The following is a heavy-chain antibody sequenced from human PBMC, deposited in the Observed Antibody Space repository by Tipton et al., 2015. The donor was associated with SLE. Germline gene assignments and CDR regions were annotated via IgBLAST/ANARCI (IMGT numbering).Heavy chain of an antibody. CDR1: GGSISSSSYY. J-gene: IGHJ6*02. Sequence: TLSLTCTVSGGSISSSSYYWGWIRQPPGKGLEWIGSIYYSGSTYYNPSLKSRVTISVDTSKNQFSLKLSSVTAADTAVYYCASLGVVVAATQTVGMDVWGQGTTVTVSS. D-gene: IGHD2-15*01. CDR2: IYYSGST. CDR3: ASLGVVVAATQTVGMDV. V-gene: IGHV4-39*07.